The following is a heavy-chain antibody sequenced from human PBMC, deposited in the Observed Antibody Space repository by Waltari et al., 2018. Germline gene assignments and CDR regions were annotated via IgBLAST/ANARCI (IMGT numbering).Heavy chain of an antibody. J-gene: IGHJ4*02. CDR2: ISTIGGT. CDR3: ARDSDWAFHF. CDR1: GFTFRSYS. V-gene: IGHV3-48*01. D-gene: IGHD3-9*01. Sequence: EVQLVESGGGLRRPVGSLTRSRAASGFTFRSYSMNWVRQAPGKGLEGLAYISTIGGTFYADSVKGRVTISRDNAKNSVFLQMNSLRVEDTAVYYCARDSDWAFHFWGQGTLVTVSS.